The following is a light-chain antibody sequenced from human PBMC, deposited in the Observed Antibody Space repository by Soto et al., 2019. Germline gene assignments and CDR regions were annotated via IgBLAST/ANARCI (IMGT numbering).Light chain of an antibody. V-gene: IGLV1-40*01. J-gene: IGLJ2*01. Sequence: QSVLTQPPSVSGAPGQRVTISCTGSSSNIGAGYDVHWYQQLPGTAPKFLIYGNNNRPSGVPDRFSGSKSDTSASLAINGLQAEDEATFYCQSYDTDLVVFGGGTKLTVL. CDR1: SSNIGAGYD. CDR2: GNN. CDR3: QSYDTDLVV.